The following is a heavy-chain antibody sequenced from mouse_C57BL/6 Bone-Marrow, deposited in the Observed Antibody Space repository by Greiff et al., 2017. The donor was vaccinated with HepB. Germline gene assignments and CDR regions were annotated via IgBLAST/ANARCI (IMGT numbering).Heavy chain of an antibody. V-gene: IGHV1-53*01. CDR2: INPSNGGT. CDR1: GYTFTSYW. Sequence: QVHVKQPGTELVKPGASVKLSCKASGYTFTSYWMHWVKQRPGQGLEWIGNINPSNGGTNYNEKFKSKATLTVDKSSSTAYMQLSSLTSEDSAVYYCARGELLWYFDVWGTGTTVTVSS. D-gene: IGHD1-1*01. J-gene: IGHJ1*03. CDR3: ARGELLWYFDV.